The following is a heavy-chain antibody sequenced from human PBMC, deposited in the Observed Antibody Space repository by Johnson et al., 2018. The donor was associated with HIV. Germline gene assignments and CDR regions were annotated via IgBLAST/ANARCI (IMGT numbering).Heavy chain of an antibody. Sequence: EVQLVESGGVVVQPGGSLRLSCAASGFTFDDYTMHWVRQAPGKGLEWVSLISWDGGNTYYADSVKGRFTISRDNSKNSLYLQMNSLRTEDTALYYCANGESGWRGREAFDIWGQGTMVTVSS. CDR1: GFTFDDYT. D-gene: IGHD6-19*01. CDR3: ANGESGWRGREAFDI. V-gene: IGHV3-43*01. CDR2: ISWDGGNT. J-gene: IGHJ3*02.